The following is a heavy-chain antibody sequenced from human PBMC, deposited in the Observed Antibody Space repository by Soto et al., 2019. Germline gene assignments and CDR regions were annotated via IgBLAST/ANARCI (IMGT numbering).Heavy chain of an antibody. V-gene: IGHV4-34*01. CDR1: GGSFSGYY. D-gene: IGHD2-2*01. J-gene: IGHJ6*02. Sequence: SETLSLTCAVYGGSFSGYYWRCIRQPPGKGLEGIGEINHSGSTNYNPSLKSRVTISVDPSKNQFSLKLSSVTAADTAVYYCARGLGVVVPAATPYYSYYGMDVWGQGTTVT. CDR3: ARGLGVVVPAATPYYSYYGMDV. CDR2: INHSGST.